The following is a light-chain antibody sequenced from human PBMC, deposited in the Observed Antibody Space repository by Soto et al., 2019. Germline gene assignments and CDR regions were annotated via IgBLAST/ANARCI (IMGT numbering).Light chain of an antibody. Sequence: DIPMTQSPSSLSASVGDRVTITCRASQSISTYLNWYQQKVGKAPKLLIYAASSLQRGVPSRFSGSGSGTDFTLTISSLQPEDFSTYYCQQCYSTPRTFGQGTKLEIK. V-gene: IGKV1-39*01. CDR2: AAS. CDR3: QQCYSTPRT. CDR1: QSISTY. J-gene: IGKJ2*02.